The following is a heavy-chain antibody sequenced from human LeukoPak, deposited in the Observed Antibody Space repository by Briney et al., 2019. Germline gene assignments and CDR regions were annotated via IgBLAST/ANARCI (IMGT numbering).Heavy chain of an antibody. J-gene: IGHJ3*01. Sequence: GGSLRLSCAASGFTFSGSAMHWVRQAPGKGLEWVATIKEDETVKVYVESVEGRFTISRDNAKNSLYLQMSSLRAEDTALYHCARVYGIRDTAGAWTEGLDVWGQGTVVTVSS. D-gene: IGHD3/OR15-3a*01. CDR3: ARVYGIRDTAGAWTEGLDV. CDR1: GFTFSGSA. CDR2: IKEDETVK. V-gene: IGHV3-7*01.